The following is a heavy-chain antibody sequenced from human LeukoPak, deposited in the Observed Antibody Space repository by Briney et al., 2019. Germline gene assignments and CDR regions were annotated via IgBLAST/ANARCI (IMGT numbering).Heavy chain of an antibody. CDR3: AIEVYDFWSGDAFDI. J-gene: IGHJ3*02. V-gene: IGHV4-30-4*08. Sequence: PSETLSLTCTVSGGSNSSGDYYWSWIRQPPGKGLEWIGYIYYSGSTYYNPSLKSRVTISVDTSKNQFSLKLSSVTAADTAVYYCAIEVYDFWSGDAFDIWGQGTMVTVSS. CDR2: IYYSGST. D-gene: IGHD3-3*01. CDR1: GGSNSSGDYY.